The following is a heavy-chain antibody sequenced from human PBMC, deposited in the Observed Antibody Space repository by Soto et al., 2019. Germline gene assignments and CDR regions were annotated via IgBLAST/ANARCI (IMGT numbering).Heavy chain of an antibody. J-gene: IGHJ4*02. Sequence: ASVKVSCKASGYSFTSLDINWVRQTTGQGLEWMGWMQPSSGRTGYAQKFQGRVTMTRDTSINTAYMELGSLTSDDTAFYYCARGVTAGVDYWGQGTLLTVSS. CDR2: MQPSSGRT. CDR3: ARGVTAGVDY. CDR1: GYSFTSLD. V-gene: IGHV1-8*01. D-gene: IGHD1-26*01.